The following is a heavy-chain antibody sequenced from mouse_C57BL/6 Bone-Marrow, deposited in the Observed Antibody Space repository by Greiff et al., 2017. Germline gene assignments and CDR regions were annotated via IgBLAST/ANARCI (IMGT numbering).Heavy chain of an antibody. Sequence: VQLQQSVAELVRPGASVKLSCTASGFNIKNTYMHWVKQRPEQGLEWIGRIDPANGNTKYAPKFQGKATLTADTSSNTAYLQLSSLTSEDTAIDYCAHDSNYFAWFAYWGQGTLVTVSA. J-gene: IGHJ3*01. CDR1: GFNIKNTY. CDR2: IDPANGNT. D-gene: IGHD2-5*01. CDR3: AHDSNYFAWFAY. V-gene: IGHV14-3*01.